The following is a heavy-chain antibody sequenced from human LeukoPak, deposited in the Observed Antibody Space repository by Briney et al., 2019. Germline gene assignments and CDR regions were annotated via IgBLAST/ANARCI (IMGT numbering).Heavy chain of an antibody. D-gene: IGHD5-24*01. CDR3: ARGLKDDYHLDY. CDR2: IYSVGTT. J-gene: IGHJ4*02. V-gene: IGHV3-66*02. Sequence: GGSLRLSCAASGFTVSSNYMTWVRRAPGKGLEWVSVIYSVGTTYYADSVKGRFTISRDNSKNTLYLQMNSLRGEDTAVYYCARGLKDDYHLDYWGQGTLVTVSS. CDR1: GFTVSSNY.